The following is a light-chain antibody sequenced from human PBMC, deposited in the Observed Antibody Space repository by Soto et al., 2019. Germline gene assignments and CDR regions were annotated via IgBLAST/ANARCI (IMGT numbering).Light chain of an antibody. CDR1: HRVSSY. CDR3: QQYNNWPLT. J-gene: IGKJ4*01. CDR2: ATS. V-gene: IGKV3-15*01. Sequence: EIVMTQSPATLSVSPGERATLSCRASHRVSSYLAWYQQKPGQAPRLLIYATSTRATGIPARFSGSGSGTEFTLTISSLQSEDFAVYYCQQYNNWPLTFSGGTKVDIK.